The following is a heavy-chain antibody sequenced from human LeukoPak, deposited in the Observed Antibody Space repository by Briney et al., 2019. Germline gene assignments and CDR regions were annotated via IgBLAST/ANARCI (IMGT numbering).Heavy chain of an antibody. CDR2: ISGSGGST. V-gene: IGHV3-23*01. J-gene: IGHJ6*02. Sequence: GGSLRLSCAASGFTFSSYAMSWVRQAPGKALEWVSAISGSGGSTYYADSVKGRFTISRDNSKNTLYLQMNSLRAEDTAVYYCAKGSSEWLLYHYYYGMDVWGQGTTVTVSS. CDR1: GFTFSSYA. CDR3: AKGSSEWLLYHYYYGMDV. D-gene: IGHD3-3*01.